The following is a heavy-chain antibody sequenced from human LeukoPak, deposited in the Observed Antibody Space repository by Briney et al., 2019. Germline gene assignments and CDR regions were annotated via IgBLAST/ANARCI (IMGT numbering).Heavy chain of an antibody. CDR1: GFTFSSYG. D-gene: IGHD2-2*01. V-gene: IGHV3-30*18. CDR3: AKEGNVVVPAFDY. CDR2: ISYDGSNK. Sequence: GGSLRLSCAASGFTFSSYGMHWVRQAPGKGLEWVAVISYDGSNKYYADSVKGRFTISRDNSKNTLYLQMNSLRAEDTAVYYCAKEGNVVVPAFDYWGQGTLVTVPS. J-gene: IGHJ4*02.